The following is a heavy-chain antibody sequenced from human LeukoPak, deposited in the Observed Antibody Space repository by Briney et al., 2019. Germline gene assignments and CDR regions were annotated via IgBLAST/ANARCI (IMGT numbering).Heavy chain of an antibody. Sequence: PSETLSLTCAVYGGSFSGYYWSWLRQPPGKGLEWSGVINHSGSTNYNPSLKSRVTISVDTSKNQFSLKLSSVTAADTAVYYCARGLRRWLRDPFDYWGQGTLVTVSS. CDR2: INHSGST. J-gene: IGHJ4*02. D-gene: IGHD5-12*01. V-gene: IGHV4-34*01. CDR1: GGSFSGYY. CDR3: ARGLRRWLRDPFDY.